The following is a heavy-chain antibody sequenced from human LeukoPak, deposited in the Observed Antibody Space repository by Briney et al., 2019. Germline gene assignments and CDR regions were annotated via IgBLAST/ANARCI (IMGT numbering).Heavy chain of an antibody. CDR1: GFTFSSYG. Sequence: PGGSLRLSCAASGFTFSSYGMSWVRQAPGKGLEWVSAISGSGGSTYYADSVKGRFTISRDNSKNTLYLQMNSLRAEDTAVYYCAKGSSLGLWFGELSGANWFDPWGQGTLVTVSS. V-gene: IGHV3-23*01. D-gene: IGHD3-10*01. CDR3: AKGSSLGLWFGELSGANWFDP. CDR2: ISGSGGST. J-gene: IGHJ5*02.